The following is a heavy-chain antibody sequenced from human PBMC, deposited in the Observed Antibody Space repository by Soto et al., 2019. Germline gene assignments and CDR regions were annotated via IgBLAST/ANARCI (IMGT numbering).Heavy chain of an antibody. CDR1: GFTFSSYV. CDR3: AKVLRAGVRTFDY. CDR2: ISVSGST. Sequence: EVQLLESGGGLVQPGGSLRLSCAASGFTFSSYVMSWVRQAPGKGLEWVSSISVSGSTYYANSVKGRFTISRDNSKNTLYLQMNSLRVEDTAVYYCAKVLRAGVRTFDYWGQGTLVAASS. J-gene: IGHJ4*02. V-gene: IGHV3-23*01. D-gene: IGHD2-2*01.